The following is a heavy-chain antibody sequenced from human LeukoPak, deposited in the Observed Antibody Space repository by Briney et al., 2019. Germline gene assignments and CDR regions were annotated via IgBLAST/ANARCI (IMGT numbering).Heavy chain of an antibody. CDR3: ARDRTRYCSGGSCYSSYAMDV. J-gene: IGHJ6*04. CDR1: GGSISSYY. Sequence: PSETLSLTCTVSGGSISSYYWSWIRQPPGKGLEWTGYIYNGGSTNYNPSLKSRVTTSVDTSKNQFSLKVIYVTAADTAVYYCARDRTRYCSGGSCYSSYAMDVWGKGTTVTVSS. CDR2: IYNGGST. V-gene: IGHV4-59*01. D-gene: IGHD2-15*01.